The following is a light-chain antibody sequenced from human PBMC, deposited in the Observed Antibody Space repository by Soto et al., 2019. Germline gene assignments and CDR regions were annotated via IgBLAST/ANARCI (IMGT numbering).Light chain of an antibody. V-gene: IGLV2-14*01. Sequence: QSALTQPASVSESPGQSITISCTGTSSDVGGYNFVSWYQQHPGKAPKLMIYEVSNRPSGISNRFSGSKSGNTASLTISGLQAEDEADYYCSSYTTSSTWVFGGGTKLTVL. J-gene: IGLJ3*02. CDR1: SSDVGGYNF. CDR3: SSYTTSSTWV. CDR2: EVS.